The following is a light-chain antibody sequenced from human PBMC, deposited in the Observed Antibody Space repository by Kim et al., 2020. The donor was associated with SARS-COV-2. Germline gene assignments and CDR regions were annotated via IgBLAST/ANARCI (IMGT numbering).Light chain of an antibody. CDR1: QSADSN. CDR3: QQYANWPYG. Sequence: SVSAGERTTLTCRASQSADSNLALYQPKPGQGPRVLIYGASTRAAGIPARFSGSGSGTEFSLTLSSLQSGNFAMYYCQQYANWPYGFGQGTKLEI. J-gene: IGKJ2*03. CDR2: GAS. V-gene: IGKV3-15*01.